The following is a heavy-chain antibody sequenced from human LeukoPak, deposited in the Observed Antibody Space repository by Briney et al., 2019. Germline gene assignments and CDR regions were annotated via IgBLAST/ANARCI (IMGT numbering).Heavy chain of an antibody. Sequence: PGRSLRLSCAASGFTFSSYAMHWVRQAPGKGLEWVAVISYDGSNKYYADSVKGRFTISRDNSKNTLYLQMYSLRAEDTAVYYCAREGLAARPWDYWGQGTLVTVSS. V-gene: IGHV3-30*01. CDR1: GFTFSSYA. CDR3: AREGLAARPWDY. J-gene: IGHJ4*02. D-gene: IGHD6-6*01. CDR2: ISYDGSNK.